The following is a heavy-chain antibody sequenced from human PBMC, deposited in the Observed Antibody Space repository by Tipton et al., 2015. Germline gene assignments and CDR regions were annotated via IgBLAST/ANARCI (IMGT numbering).Heavy chain of an antibody. Sequence: TLSLTCNVSGGSITSYYWSWIRQPPGKGLEWIGYIYYSGSTKYSPSLKSRVTISVDTSKNQFFLRVTSVTAADTAVYYCARIRGRYVRDHWGQGTLVTVSS. CDR3: ARIRGRYVRDH. D-gene: IGHD3-16*01. J-gene: IGHJ4*02. CDR1: GGSITSYY. CDR2: IYYSGST. V-gene: IGHV4-59*12.